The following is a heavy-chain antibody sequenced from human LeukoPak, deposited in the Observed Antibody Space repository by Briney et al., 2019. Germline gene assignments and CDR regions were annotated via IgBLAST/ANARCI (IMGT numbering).Heavy chain of an antibody. V-gene: IGHV1-2*02. J-gene: IGHJ4*02. D-gene: IGHD1-26*01. CDR1: GYTFTGYY. Sequence: ASVKVSCKASGYTFTGYYMHCVRQAPGQGLEWMGWINPNSGGTNYAQKFQGRVTMTRDTSISTAYMELSRLRSDDTAVYYCARDRRASGSPYFDYWGQGTLVTVSS. CDR3: ARDRRASGSPYFDY. CDR2: INPNSGGT.